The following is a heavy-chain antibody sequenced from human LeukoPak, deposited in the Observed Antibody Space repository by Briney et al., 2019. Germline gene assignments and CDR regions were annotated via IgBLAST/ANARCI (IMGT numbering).Heavy chain of an antibody. J-gene: IGHJ4*02. D-gene: IGHD3-10*01. CDR1: GFTFSSYG. CDR2: IRYDGSNK. CDR3: AREADYYGSTFDY. Sequence: GGSLRLSCAASGFTFSSYGMHWVRQAPGKGLEWVAFIRYDGSNKYYADSVKGRFTISRDNSKNTLYLQMNSLRAEDTAVYYCAREADYYGSTFDYWGQGTLVTVSS. V-gene: IGHV3-30*02.